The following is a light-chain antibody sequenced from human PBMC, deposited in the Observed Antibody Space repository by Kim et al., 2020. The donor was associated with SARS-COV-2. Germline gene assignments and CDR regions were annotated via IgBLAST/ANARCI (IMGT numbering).Light chain of an antibody. CDR2: DVS. CDR1: SSDVGGYNN. J-gene: IGLJ2*01. V-gene: IGLV2-14*03. Sequence: GQSITTSCTGTSSDVGGYNNVSWYQQHPGKAPKLMIYDVSNRPSGVSNRFSASKSGNTASLTISGLQAEDEADYYCSSYTSSSTVVFGGGTQLTVL. CDR3: SSYTSSSTVV.